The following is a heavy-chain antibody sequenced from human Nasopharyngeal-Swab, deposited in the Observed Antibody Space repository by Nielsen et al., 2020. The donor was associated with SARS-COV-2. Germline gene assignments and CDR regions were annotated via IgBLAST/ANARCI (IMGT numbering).Heavy chain of an antibody. J-gene: IGHJ4*02. Sequence: WVLQPPGQELEWVGGIIPIFGTANYAQKFQGRVTITADQSTSTAYMELSSLRSEDTAVDYCARLSYYYDSSGHDDPYFDYWGQGTLVTVSS. D-gene: IGHD3-22*01. CDR3: ARLSYYYDSSGHDDPYFDY. V-gene: IGHV1-69*01. CDR2: IIPIFGTA.